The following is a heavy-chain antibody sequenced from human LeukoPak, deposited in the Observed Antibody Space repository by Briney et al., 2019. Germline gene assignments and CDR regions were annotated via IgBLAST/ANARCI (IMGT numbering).Heavy chain of an antibody. J-gene: IGHJ4*02. CDR3: AKPLRGYSYGPFDY. CDR2: ISGSGGST. Sequence: GGSLRLSCAASGFTFSSYSMNWVRQAPGKGLEWDSAISGSGGSTYYADSVKGRFTISRDNSKNTLYLQMNSLRAEDTAVCYCAKPLRGYSYGPFDYWGQGTLVTVSS. D-gene: IGHD5-18*01. CDR1: GFTFSSYS. V-gene: IGHV3-23*01.